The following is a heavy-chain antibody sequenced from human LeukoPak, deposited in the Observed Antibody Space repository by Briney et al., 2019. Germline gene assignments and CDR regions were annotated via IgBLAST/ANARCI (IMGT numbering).Heavy chain of an antibody. J-gene: IGHJ4*02. Sequence: ASVKVSCKASGGTFSSYAISWVRQAPGQGLEWMGEIIPIFGTANYAQKFQGRVTITADESTSTAYMELSSLRSEDTAVYYCNVVVAATVLDYWGQGTLVTVSS. CDR3: NVVVAATVLDY. D-gene: IGHD2-15*01. CDR2: IIPIFGTA. V-gene: IGHV1-69*01. CDR1: GGTFSSYA.